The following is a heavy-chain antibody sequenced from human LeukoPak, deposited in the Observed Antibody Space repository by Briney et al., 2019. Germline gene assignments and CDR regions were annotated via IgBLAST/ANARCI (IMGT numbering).Heavy chain of an antibody. CDR3: AKGAPSSSSIFDF. CDR1: GFTFGHNA. Sequence: GGSLRLSCVASGFTFGHNAMAWVRQAPGKRLEWVSALSGSGGDTFYADSVKGRFTISRDDSKNTLYLQLSSLRPDDTAVYYCAKGAPSSSSIFDFWGPGTLVTVSS. V-gene: IGHV3-23*01. J-gene: IGHJ4*02. D-gene: IGHD6-6*01. CDR2: LSGSGGDT.